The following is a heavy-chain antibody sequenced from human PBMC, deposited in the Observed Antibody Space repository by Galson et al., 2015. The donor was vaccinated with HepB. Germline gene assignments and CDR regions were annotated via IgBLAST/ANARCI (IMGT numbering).Heavy chain of an antibody. D-gene: IGHD3-22*01. CDR2: IDPSDSYT. CDR3: ARQRLGPDSSGYPDY. J-gene: IGHJ4*02. Sequence: QSGAEVTKPGESLRTSRTGSGYSFTSYWISWVRQMPGKGLEWMGRIDPSDSYTNYSPSFQGQVTISADKSISTAYLQLSSLKASDTAMYYRARQRLGPDSSGYPDYWGQGTLVTVSS. V-gene: IGHV5-10-1*04. CDR1: GYSFTSYW.